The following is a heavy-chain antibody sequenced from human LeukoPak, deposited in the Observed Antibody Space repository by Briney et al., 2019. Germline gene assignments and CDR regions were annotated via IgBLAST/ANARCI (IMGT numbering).Heavy chain of an antibody. CDR2: ISPDGGNT. V-gene: IGHV3-64D*06. Sequence: GGSLRLSCSASGFTFSSYAMHWVRQAPGKGLEYVSAISPDGGNTYYADSVKGRFSISRDNSKNTLYLQMSSLRPEDTAVYYCVPKGTEGYWGQGTLVTVSS. CDR3: VPKGTEGY. J-gene: IGHJ4*02. CDR1: GFTFSSYA.